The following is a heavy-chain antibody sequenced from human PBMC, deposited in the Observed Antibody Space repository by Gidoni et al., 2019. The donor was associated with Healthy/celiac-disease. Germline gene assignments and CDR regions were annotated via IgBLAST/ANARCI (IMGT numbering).Heavy chain of an antibody. J-gene: IGHJ4*02. D-gene: IGHD3-3*01. CDR2: CNHSGST. V-gene: IGHV4-34*01. CDR1: GGSFRRYY. CDR3: ARDRVRRITIFGVASSYYFDY. Sequence: QVQLQQWGAGLFMPSETLSLTCAVYGGSFRRYYRSWTRQPPGTGLEWIGECNHSGSTNYNPSLKSRVTISVDTSKNQFSLKLSSVTAADTAVYYCARDRVRRITIFGVASSYYFDYWGQGTLVTVSS.